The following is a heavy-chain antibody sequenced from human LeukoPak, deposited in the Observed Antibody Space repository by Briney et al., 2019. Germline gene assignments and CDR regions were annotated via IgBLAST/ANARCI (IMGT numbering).Heavy chain of an antibody. D-gene: IGHD6-19*01. CDR2: VSVSGDNT. CDR1: GFTFSGHA. Sequence: GGSLRLSCVASGFTFSGHAMTWVRQAPGKGLEWVSSVSVSGDNTYYADSVKGRFTISRDTSKSTLYLRMNDLSREDTAIYYCARRGGSDGWGAFDIWGQGTMVTVSS. CDR3: ARRGGSDGWGAFDI. J-gene: IGHJ3*02. V-gene: IGHV3-23*01.